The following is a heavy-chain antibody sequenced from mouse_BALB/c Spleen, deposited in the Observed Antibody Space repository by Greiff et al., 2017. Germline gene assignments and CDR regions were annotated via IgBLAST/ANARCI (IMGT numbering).Heavy chain of an antibody. J-gene: IGHJ4*01. Sequence: EVMLVESGGGLVKPGGSLKLSCAASGFTFSDYYMYWVRQTPEKRLEWVATISDGGSYTYYPDSVKGRFTISRDNAKNNLYLQMSSLKSEDTAMYYCARKLYYAMDYWGQGTSVTVSS. CDR2: ISDGGSYT. V-gene: IGHV5-4*02. CDR1: GFTFSDYY. CDR3: ARKLYYAMDY.